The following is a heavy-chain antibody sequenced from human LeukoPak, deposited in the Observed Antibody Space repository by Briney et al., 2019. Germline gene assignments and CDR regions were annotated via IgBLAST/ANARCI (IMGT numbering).Heavy chain of an antibody. CDR3: ARERYCSGGNCFVTYYYGMDV. CDR1: RYSFTTYY. CDR2: INPTGGST. Sequence: ASVKVSCKASRYSFTTYYMHWVRQAPGQGLEWMGIINPTGGSTNYAQKFEGRVTMTRDTSTSTVYMELSSLRSEDTAVYYCARERYCSGGNCFVTYYYGMDVWGQGTTVTV. J-gene: IGHJ6*02. V-gene: IGHV1-46*01. D-gene: IGHD2-15*01.